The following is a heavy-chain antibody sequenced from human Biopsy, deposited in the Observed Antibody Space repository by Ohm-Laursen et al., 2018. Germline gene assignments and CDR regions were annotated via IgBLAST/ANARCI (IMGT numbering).Heavy chain of an antibody. CDR2: VYWDDDK. D-gene: IGHD3-22*01. V-gene: IGHV2-5*02. J-gene: IGHJ4*02. Sequence: PTQTLTLTGTFSGFSLNTSKVDVGWIRQPPGKALEWLALVYWDDDKRYSPSLKNRLTITKDTSKNQVVLTMTNMDPVDAATYYCAHSSTITTWNYWGQGTLVTVSS. CDR1: GFSLNTSKVD. CDR3: AHSSTITTWNY.